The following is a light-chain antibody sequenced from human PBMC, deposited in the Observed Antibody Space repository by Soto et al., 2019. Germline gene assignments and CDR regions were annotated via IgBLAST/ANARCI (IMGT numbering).Light chain of an antibody. J-gene: IGLJ2*01. CDR2: EDS. Sequence: QSALTQPPSVSGSPGQSVTISCTGTSSDVGSYNRVSWYQQPPGTAPKLMIYEDSNRPSGVPDRFSGSKSGNTASLTISGLQPEDEADYYCSSYTSTTTLFGGGTKLTVL. CDR1: SSDVGSYNR. V-gene: IGLV2-18*02. CDR3: SSYTSTTTL.